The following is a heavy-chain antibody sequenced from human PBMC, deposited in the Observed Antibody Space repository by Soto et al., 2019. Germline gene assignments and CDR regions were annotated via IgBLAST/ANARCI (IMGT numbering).Heavy chain of an antibody. D-gene: IGHD7-27*01. Sequence: QVQLVESGGGVVQPGRSLRLSCSASGFSFSTYGMHWVRQAPGKGLEWVAGIWYDGSNKYYADSVKGRFTITRDNSKNRLYLQMHSLRAEDTAVYFCARGLGLDAFDIWGQGTKVTVSS. CDR1: GFSFSTYG. J-gene: IGHJ3*02. CDR2: IWYDGSNK. CDR3: ARGLGLDAFDI. V-gene: IGHV3-33*01.